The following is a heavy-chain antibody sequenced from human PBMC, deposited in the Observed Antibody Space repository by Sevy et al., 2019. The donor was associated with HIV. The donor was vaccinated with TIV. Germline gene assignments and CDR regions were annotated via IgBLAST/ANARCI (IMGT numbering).Heavy chain of an antibody. CDR1: GFTFSSHD. CDR3: AREREAHHSSWDFDF. V-gene: IGHV3-23*01. CDR2: ISEGGKNT. D-gene: IGHD6-13*01. Sequence: GGYLRLSCTASGFTFSSHDMVWVRQAPGKGLEWVSGISEGGKNTYYEDAVRGRFTISRDDSKITVYLQMNSLRADDTALYYCAREREAHHSSWDFDFWGQGTLVTVSS. J-gene: IGHJ4*02.